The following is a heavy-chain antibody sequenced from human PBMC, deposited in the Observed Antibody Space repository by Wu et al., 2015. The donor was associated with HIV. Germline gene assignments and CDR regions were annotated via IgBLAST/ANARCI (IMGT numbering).Heavy chain of an antibody. V-gene: IGHV1-69*13. J-gene: IGHJ6*02. CDR2: IIPIFGTA. CDR3: ARDGQQLVTSYYYYGMDV. D-gene: IGHD6-13*01. CDR1: GGTFSSYA. Sequence: QVQLVQSGAEVKKPGSSVKVSCKASGGTFSSYAISWVRQAPGQGLEWMGRIIPIFGTANYAQKFQGRVTITADESTSTAYMQLSSLRSEDTALYYCARDGQQLVTSYYYYGMDVWGQGTTVTVSS.